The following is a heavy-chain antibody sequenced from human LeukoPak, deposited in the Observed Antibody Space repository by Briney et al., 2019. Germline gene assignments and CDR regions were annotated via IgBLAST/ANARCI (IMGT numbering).Heavy chain of an antibody. Sequence: VASVKVSCKASGYTFTSYGISWVRQAPGQGREWMGWISAYNGNTNYAQKLQGRVTMTTDTSTSTAYMELRSLRSDDTAVYYCAKIHMVGELYDYWGQGTLVTVSS. J-gene: IGHJ4*02. V-gene: IGHV1-18*01. CDR3: AKIHMVGELYDY. D-gene: IGHD3-10*02. CDR2: ISAYNGNT. CDR1: GYTFTSYG.